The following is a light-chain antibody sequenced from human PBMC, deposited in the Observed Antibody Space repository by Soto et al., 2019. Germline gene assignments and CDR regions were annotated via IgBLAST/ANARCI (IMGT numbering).Light chain of an antibody. Sequence: QSVPSHPASVSRSPGHSITISCTGTTSDVGGYDYVSWYQHHAGKGPKLLLFEVSSRPSGVSTRFSGSKSGNTASLTISGLQAEDEPDYYCASYRSNSAPGVFGTGTKVTXL. V-gene: IGLV2-14*01. CDR2: EVS. J-gene: IGLJ1*01. CDR3: ASYRSNSAPGV. CDR1: TSDVGGYDY.